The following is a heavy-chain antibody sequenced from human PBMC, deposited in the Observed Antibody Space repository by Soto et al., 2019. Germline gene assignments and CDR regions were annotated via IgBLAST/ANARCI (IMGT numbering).Heavy chain of an antibody. CDR3: ARVSGGQQLVDAFDI. V-gene: IGHV4-59*01. CDR2: IYYSGST. CDR1: GGSISSYY. J-gene: IGHJ3*02. D-gene: IGHD6-13*01. Sequence: SETLSLTCTVSGGSISSYYWSWIRQPPGKGLEWIGYIYYSGSTNYNPSLKSRVTISVDTSKNQFSLKLSSVTAADTAVYYCARVSGGQQLVDAFDIWGQGTMVTVSS.